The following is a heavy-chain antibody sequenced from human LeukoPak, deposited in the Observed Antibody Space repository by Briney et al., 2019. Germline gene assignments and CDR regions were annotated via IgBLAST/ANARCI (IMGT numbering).Heavy chain of an antibody. D-gene: IGHD2-8*01. CDR1: GGTFSSYA. J-gene: IGHJ3*02. V-gene: IGHV1-69*13. Sequence: GASVKVSCKASGGTFSSYAISWVRQAPGQGVEWMGGIIPIFGTANYAQKFQGRVTITADESTSTAYMELSSLRSEDTAVYYCARDRGTNGYDAFDIWGQGTMVTVSS. CDR2: IIPIFGTA. CDR3: ARDRGTNGYDAFDI.